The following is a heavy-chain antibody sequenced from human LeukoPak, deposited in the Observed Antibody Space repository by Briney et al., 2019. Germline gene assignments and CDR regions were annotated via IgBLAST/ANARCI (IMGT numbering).Heavy chain of an antibody. V-gene: IGHV3-30*18. CDR1: GFTFSSYG. Sequence: PGRSLRLSCAASGFTFSSYGMHWVRQAPGKGLEWVAVISYDGSNKYYADSVKGRFTISRDNSKNTLYLQVNSLRAEDTAVYYCAKDRNWNFNFDYWGQGTLVTVSS. CDR3: AKDRNWNFNFDY. D-gene: IGHD1-7*01. J-gene: IGHJ4*02. CDR2: ISYDGSNK.